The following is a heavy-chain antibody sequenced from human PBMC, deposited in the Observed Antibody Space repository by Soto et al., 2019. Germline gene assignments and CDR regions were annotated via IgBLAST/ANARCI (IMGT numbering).Heavy chain of an antibody. D-gene: IGHD6-6*01. CDR1: GGTFSSYT. Sequence: ASVKVSCKASGGTFSSYTISWVRQAPGQRLEWMGWINAGNGNTKYSQKFQGRVTITRDTSASTAYMELSSLRSEDTAVYYCARNRGIAARPIQYYYYGMEVWGQGTTVTVSS. J-gene: IGHJ6*02. V-gene: IGHV1-3*01. CDR3: ARNRGIAARPIQYYYYGMEV. CDR2: INAGNGNT.